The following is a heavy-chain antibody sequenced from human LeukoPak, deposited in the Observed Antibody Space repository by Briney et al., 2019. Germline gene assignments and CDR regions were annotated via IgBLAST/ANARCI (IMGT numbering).Heavy chain of an antibody. CDR3: AHRLRAAVAFDAFDI. J-gene: IGHJ3*02. D-gene: IGHD6-13*01. Sequence: SGPTLVNPTQTLTLTCTFSGLSLSTSGVGVGWIRQPPGEALEWLAFIYWDDDRYSPSLKSRLTITKDTSKNQVVLAMTNVDPVDTATYYCAHRLRAAVAFDAFDIWGQGTMVTVSS. CDR2: IYWDDD. CDR1: GLSLSTSGVG. V-gene: IGHV2-5*02.